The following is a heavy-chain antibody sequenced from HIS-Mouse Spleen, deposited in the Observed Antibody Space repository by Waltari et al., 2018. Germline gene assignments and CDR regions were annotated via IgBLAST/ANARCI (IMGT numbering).Heavy chain of an antibody. V-gene: IGHV3-30*18. CDR1: GFTFSSYG. CDR3: AKDKHHAFDY. J-gene: IGHJ4*02. Sequence: QVQLVESGGGVVQPGRSLRLSCAASGFTFSSYGMHWVRQAPGKGLEWVAVISYDGSNKYYADSVKGRFTISRDNSKNTLYLQMNSLRAEDTAVYYCAKDKHHAFDYWGQGTLVTLSS. CDR2: ISYDGSNK.